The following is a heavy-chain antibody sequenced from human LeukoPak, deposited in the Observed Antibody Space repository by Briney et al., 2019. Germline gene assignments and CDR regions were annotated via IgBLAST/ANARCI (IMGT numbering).Heavy chain of an antibody. CDR2: FSHSGRL. CDR3: ARHGQERAVVTPLYYFDY. J-gene: IGHJ4*02. CDR1: GDSISSYY. Sequence: SETLSLTCTVSGDSISSYYWSWVRQPPGKGEERVGYFSHSGRLNYNPSLKCRVSISVDMSKNQFSLKLTSVTAADAAVYYCARHGQERAVVTPLYYFDYWGQGTLVTVSS. V-gene: IGHV4-59*08. D-gene: IGHD5-18*01.